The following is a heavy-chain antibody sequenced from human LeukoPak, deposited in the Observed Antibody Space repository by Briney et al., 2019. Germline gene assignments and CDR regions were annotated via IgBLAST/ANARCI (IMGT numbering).Heavy chain of an antibody. J-gene: IGHJ4*02. Sequence: PGGSLRLSCAASGFTFSSYAMSWVRQGPGKGLEGVSGISGSDGSTNYADSVKGRFTISRENSKNTLYLQMNSLRAEDTAVYYCAKDSAKKYDDYWGQGTLVTVSS. V-gene: IGHV3-23*01. D-gene: IGHD2/OR15-2a*01. CDR3: AKDSAKKYDDY. CDR1: GFTFSSYA. CDR2: ISGSDGST.